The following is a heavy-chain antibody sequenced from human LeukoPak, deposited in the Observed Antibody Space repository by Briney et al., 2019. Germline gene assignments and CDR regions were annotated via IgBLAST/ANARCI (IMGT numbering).Heavy chain of an antibody. V-gene: IGHV1-2*02. Sequence: ASVTVSCMASGYTFTDDYMHWVRQAPGQGLEWMGWSNPDSGFTNYAQKFQGRVTTTRATSISTAYVEVRSLRSDDTAVYYCAPTPEAYTSNWNVWGQGALVTVAS. D-gene: IGHD1-1*01. J-gene: IGHJ4*02. CDR3: APTPEAYTSNWNV. CDR1: GYTFTDDY. CDR2: SNPDSGFT.